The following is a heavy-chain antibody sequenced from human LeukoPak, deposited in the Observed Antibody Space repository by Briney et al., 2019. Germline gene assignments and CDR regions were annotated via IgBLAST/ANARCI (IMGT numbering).Heavy chain of an antibody. CDR1: GGTFSSYA. J-gene: IGHJ6*02. V-gene: IGHV1-69*13. Sequence: SVKVSCKASGGTFSSYAISWVRQAPGQGLEWMGGIIPIFGTANYAQKFQGRVTITADESTSTAYIELSSLRSEDTAVYYCARAKYDFWSGYYTDSRYYYGMDVWGQGTTVTVSS. CDR3: ARAKYDFWSGYYTDSRYYYGMDV. D-gene: IGHD3-3*01. CDR2: IIPIFGTA.